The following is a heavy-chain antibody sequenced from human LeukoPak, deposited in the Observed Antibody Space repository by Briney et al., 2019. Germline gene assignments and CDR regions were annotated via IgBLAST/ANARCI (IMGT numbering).Heavy chain of an antibody. CDR1: GYTFTSYY. CDR2: ISAYNGNT. CDR3: ARDNYSSSFYYMDV. V-gene: IGHV1-18*04. D-gene: IGHD6-13*01. J-gene: IGHJ6*03. Sequence: GASVKVSCKASGYTFTSYYMHWVRQAPGQGLEWMGWISAYNGNTNYAQKLQGRVTMTTDTSTSTAYMELRSLRSDDTAVYYCARDNYSSSFYYMDVWGKGTTVTISS.